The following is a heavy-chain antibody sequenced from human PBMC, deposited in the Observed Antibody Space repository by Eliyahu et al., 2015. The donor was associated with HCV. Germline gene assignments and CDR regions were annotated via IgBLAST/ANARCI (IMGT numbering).Heavy chain of an antibody. CDR1: GGSISSGGYS. Sequence: QLQLQESGSGLVKPSRTLSLTCAVSGGSISSGGYSWSWIRQPPGKGLGWIGYISHSGSTFYNPSLKSRVTISVDRSKNQFSLKLSSVTAADTAVYYCARGPFLEWSPYYYGMDVWGQGTTVTVSS. CDR2: ISHSGST. CDR3: ARGPFLEWSPYYYGMDV. D-gene: IGHD3-3*02. V-gene: IGHV4-30-2*01. J-gene: IGHJ6*02.